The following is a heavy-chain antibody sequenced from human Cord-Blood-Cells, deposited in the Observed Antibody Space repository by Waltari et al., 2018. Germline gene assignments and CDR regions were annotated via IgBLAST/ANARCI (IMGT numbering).Heavy chain of an antibody. CDR1: GFTFSNAW. D-gene: IGHD6-13*01. CDR2: MKSKTDGGKT. CDR3: TTEVYSSSWY. V-gene: IGHV3-15*01. Sequence: EVQLVESGGGLVKPGGSLRLSCAASGFTFSNAWMSWVRQAPGKGLEWVGRMKSKTDGGKTDYGAPVKGRFTISRDDSKNTLYLQMNSLKTEDTAVYYCTTEVYSSSWYWGQGTLVTVSS. J-gene: IGHJ4*02.